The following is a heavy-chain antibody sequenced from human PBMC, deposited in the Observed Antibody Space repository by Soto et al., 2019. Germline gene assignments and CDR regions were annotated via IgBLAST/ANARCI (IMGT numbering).Heavy chain of an antibody. D-gene: IGHD2-15*01. CDR3: ARENFRWRDNWFDP. V-gene: IGHV3-66*01. CDR1: GFTVSSNY. CDR2: IYSGGST. Sequence: GGSLRLSCAASGFTVSSNYMSWVRQAPGKGLEWVSVIYSGGSTYYADSVKGRFTISRDNSKNTLYLQMNSLRAEDTAVYYCARENFRWRDNWFDPWGQGTLVTVSS. J-gene: IGHJ5*02.